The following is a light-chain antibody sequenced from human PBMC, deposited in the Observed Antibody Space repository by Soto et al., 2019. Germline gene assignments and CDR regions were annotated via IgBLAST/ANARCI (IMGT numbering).Light chain of an antibody. V-gene: IGKV3-20*01. CDR3: QQYGHSPKT. CDR2: GAS. CDR1: QSVSSSF. Sequence: EIVLTQSPGTLSLSPGERATLSCRASQSVSSSFLAWYQQKVGQAPRLLIYGASSRATGIPDRFSGSGSGTDFTLTISRLEPEDFAVYYCQQYGHSPKTFGQGTKVDIK. J-gene: IGKJ1*01.